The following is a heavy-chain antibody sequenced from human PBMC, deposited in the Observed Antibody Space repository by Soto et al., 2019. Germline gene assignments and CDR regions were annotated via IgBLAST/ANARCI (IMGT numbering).Heavy chain of an antibody. D-gene: IGHD5-18*01. Sequence: SETLSLTCTVSGGSISSYYWSWIRQPPGKGLEWIGYIYYSGSTNYNPSLKSRVTISVDTSKNQFSLKLSSVTAVDTAVYYCARGVHSYGYPLGFDYWGQGTLVTVSS. J-gene: IGHJ4*02. CDR2: IYYSGST. CDR1: GGSISSYY. V-gene: IGHV4-59*01. CDR3: ARGVHSYGYPLGFDY.